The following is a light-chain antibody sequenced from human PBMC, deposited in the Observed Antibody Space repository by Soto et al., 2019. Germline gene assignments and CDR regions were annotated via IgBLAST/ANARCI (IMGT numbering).Light chain of an antibody. Sequence: EVVMPQSPGTLSLSPGGRATLSCRASQSVTSDYLAWYQQKPGQAPRLLIHGASSRATGIPDRFSGSGSGTDFTLTISRLEPEDFAVYYCQQYGRPFGQGTKVDIK. CDR1: QSVTSDY. CDR3: QQYGRP. V-gene: IGKV3-20*01. J-gene: IGKJ1*01. CDR2: GAS.